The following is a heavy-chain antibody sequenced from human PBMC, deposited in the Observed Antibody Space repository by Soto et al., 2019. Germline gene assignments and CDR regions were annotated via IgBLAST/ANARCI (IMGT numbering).Heavy chain of an antibody. CDR1: GGSFSGYY. V-gene: IGHV4-34*01. J-gene: IGHJ3*01. Sequence: SETLSLTCAVYGGSFSGYYWSWIRQPPGKGLEWIGEINHSGSTNYNPSLKSRVTMSVDTSKNQFSLKLSSVAAADTAVYYCERPFRGGSIAKDVFDFWGQGTLVTGSS. CDR2: INHSGST. CDR3: ERPFRGGSIAKDVFDF. D-gene: IGHD3-16*02.